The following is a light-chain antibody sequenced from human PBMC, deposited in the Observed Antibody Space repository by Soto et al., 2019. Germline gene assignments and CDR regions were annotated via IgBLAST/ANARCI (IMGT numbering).Light chain of an antibody. V-gene: IGLV2-8*01. CDR2: EVS. Sequence: QSVLTQPPSASGSPGQSVTISCTGTSSDVGGYHYVSWYQQHPGKAPKLMIYEVSKRPSGVPDRFSGSKSGNTASLTVSGLQAEDEADSYCSSYAGSNNHVLSGGGTKLTVL. CDR1: SSDVGGYHY. J-gene: IGLJ2*01. CDR3: SSYAGSNNHVL.